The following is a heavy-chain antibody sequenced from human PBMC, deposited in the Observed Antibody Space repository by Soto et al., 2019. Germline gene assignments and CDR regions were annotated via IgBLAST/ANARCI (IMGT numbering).Heavy chain of an antibody. CDR2: IDPSDSYT. CDR3: TRLQWLATYLDY. D-gene: IGHD6-19*01. Sequence: PGESLKISCKGSGYSFTSYWISWVRQMPGKGLEWMGRIDPSDSYTNYSPSFQGHVTISADKSISTAYLQWSSLKASDTAMYYCTRLQWLATYLDYWGEGTLVTVSS. J-gene: IGHJ4*02. CDR1: GYSFTSYW. V-gene: IGHV5-10-1*01.